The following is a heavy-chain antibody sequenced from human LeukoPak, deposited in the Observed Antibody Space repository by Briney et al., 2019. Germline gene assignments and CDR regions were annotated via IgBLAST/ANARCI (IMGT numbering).Heavy chain of an antibody. CDR3: ARERRNGDYSIGDAFDI. CDR2: IYTSGST. D-gene: IGHD4-17*01. Sequence: SETLSLTCTVSGGSISSYYWSWLRQPAGKGLEWIGRIYTSGSTNYNPSLKSRVNMSVDTSKNQFSLKLSSVTAADTAVYYCARERRNGDYSIGDAFDIWGQGTMVTVSS. J-gene: IGHJ3*02. V-gene: IGHV4-4*07. CDR1: GGSISSYY.